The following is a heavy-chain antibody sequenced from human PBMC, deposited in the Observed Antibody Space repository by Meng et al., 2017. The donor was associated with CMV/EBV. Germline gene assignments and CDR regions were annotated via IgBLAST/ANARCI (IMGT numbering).Heavy chain of an antibody. Sequence: TLKESVPTLGKPTQTLMLTCTFSGFSPSTSGVGVGWIRQPPGKALEWLALIYWDDDKRYSPSLKSRLTITKDTSKNQVVLTMTNMDPVDTATYYCAHRGQSSGWAILYFDYWGQGTLVTVSS. J-gene: IGHJ4*02. CDR1: GFSPSTSGVG. CDR2: IYWDDDK. V-gene: IGHV2-5*02. CDR3: AHRGQSSGWAILYFDY. D-gene: IGHD6-19*01.